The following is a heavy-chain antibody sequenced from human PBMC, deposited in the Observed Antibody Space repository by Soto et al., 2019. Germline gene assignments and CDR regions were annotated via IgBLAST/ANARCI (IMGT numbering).Heavy chain of an antibody. CDR2: INSDGSST. CDR3: TRGGLATMVTV. V-gene: IGHV3-74*01. J-gene: IGHJ4*02. Sequence: EVQLVESGGGLVQPGGSLRLSCAASGFTFSSSWMHWVRQAPGKGLVWVSRINSDGSSTSYADSVKGRFTISRDNARNTLYLQMNSLRAEDTAVYYCTRGGLATMVTVWGQGTLVTVSS. CDR1: GFTFSSSW. D-gene: IGHD5-18*01.